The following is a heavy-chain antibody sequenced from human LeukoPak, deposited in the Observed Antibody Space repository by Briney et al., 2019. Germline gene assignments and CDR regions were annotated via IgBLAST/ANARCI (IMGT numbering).Heavy chain of an antibody. Sequence: GGSLRLSCAASGFTFSSYTMHWVRQAPGKGLEWVAVISYDGSNKYYADSVKGRFTISRDNSKNTLYLQMNSLRAEDTAVYYCARAAGIQLWSSQWCVFDIWGQGTMVTVSS. CDR1: GFTFSSYT. CDR2: ISYDGSNK. CDR3: ARAAGIQLWSSQWCVFDI. V-gene: IGHV3-30-3*01. D-gene: IGHD5-18*01. J-gene: IGHJ3*02.